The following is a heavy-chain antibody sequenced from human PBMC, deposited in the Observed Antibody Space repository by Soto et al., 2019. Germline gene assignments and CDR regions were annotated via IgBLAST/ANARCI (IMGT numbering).Heavy chain of an antibody. CDR1: VGTLSSHT. J-gene: IGHJ4*02. D-gene: IGHD1-1*01. CDR3: KTGGRLIYPPNCFAA. Sequence: SVKSASKSRVGTLSSHTITFVRQAAGQGLEWMGGIIPICSRSDYAQKFQGRVTITADEYTNKAYMELSTLRYEDTAVYYGKTGGRLIYPPNCFAAWGKGSLVTVSA. V-gene: IGHV1-69*13. CDR2: IIPICSRS.